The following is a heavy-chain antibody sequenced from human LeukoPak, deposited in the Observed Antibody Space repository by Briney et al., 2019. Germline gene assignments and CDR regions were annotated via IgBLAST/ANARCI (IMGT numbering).Heavy chain of an antibody. CDR1: GGSFSGYY. CDR3: ARSVVATTYYYYYYYYMDV. J-gene: IGHJ6*03. D-gene: IGHD5-12*01. V-gene: IGHV4-34*01. CDR2: INHSGSN. Sequence: SETLSLTSAVYGGSFSGYYWGWIRQRPGKGLEWIGEINHSGSNNYNPSLKSQVTISVDTSKTQVSLKLSSVTAADTAVYYCARSVVATTYYYYYYYYMDVWGKGTTVTISS.